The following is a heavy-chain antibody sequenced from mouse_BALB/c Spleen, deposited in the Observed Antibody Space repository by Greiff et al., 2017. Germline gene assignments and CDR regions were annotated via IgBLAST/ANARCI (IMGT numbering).Heavy chain of an antibody. J-gene: IGHJ2*01. Sequence: EVLLVESGGDLVKPGGSLKLSCAASGFTFSSYGMSWVRQTPDKRLEWVGTISSGGSYTYYPDSVKGRFTISRDNAKNTLYLQMSSRKSEDTAVYYCARVYGKGFDYWGQGTTLTVSS. D-gene: IGHD2-1*01. CDR3: ARVYGKGFDY. V-gene: IGHV5-6*01. CDR1: GFTFSSYG. CDR2: ISSGGSYT.